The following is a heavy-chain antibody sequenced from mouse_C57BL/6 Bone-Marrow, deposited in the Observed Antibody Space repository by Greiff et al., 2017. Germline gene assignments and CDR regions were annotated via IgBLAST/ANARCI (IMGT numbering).Heavy chain of an antibody. J-gene: IGHJ2*01. Sequence: DVQLQESGGGLVQPGGSLSISCAASGFTFTDYYMSWVRQPPGKALEWLGFIRNKANGYTTEYSASVKGRFTISRDNSQSILYLQMNALRAEDSATYYCARCYYYFDDWGQGTTLTVSS. CDR1: GFTFTDYY. CDR3: ARCYYYFDD. V-gene: IGHV7-3*01. D-gene: IGHD2-12*01. CDR2: IRNKANGYTT.